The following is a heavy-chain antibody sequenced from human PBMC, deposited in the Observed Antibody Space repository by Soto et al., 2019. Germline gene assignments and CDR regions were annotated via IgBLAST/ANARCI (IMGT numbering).Heavy chain of an antibody. CDR3: ARPRTVAATKGYDY. Sequence: ASVKVSCKASGGTFSRYPIAWVRQAPGHGLEWMGQIIPIFGTISHAQNFQGRITITADESTSTAYMELSSLRSDDTAVYYCARPRTVAATKGYDYWGQGTMVTVSA. CDR1: GGTFSRYP. J-gene: IGHJ4*02. CDR2: IIPIFGTI. V-gene: IGHV1-69*13. D-gene: IGHD4-4*01.